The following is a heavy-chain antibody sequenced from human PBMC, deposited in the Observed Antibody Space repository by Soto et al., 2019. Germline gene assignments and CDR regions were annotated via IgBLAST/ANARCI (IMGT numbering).Heavy chain of an antibody. Sequence: QVQLQESGPGLVKPSETLSLTCSVSGDSISNYYWSWIRQPPGKGLEWIGNMYHSGDTEYNSALKRRVTIFVDPSKNQFSLRLSSVTAADTAVYYCARQSITTLVEGGYFDPWGRGTLVTVSS. D-gene: IGHD2-8*02. J-gene: IGHJ2*01. CDR1: GDSISNYY. CDR2: MYHSGDT. V-gene: IGHV4-59*08. CDR3: ARQSITTLVEGGYFDP.